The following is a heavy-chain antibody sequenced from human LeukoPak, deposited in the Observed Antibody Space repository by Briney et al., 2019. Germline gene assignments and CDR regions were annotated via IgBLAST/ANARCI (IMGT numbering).Heavy chain of an antibody. CDR3: AAELDDDIMTGYSQP. CDR1: GFTFRSSA. Sequence: SVKVSCKASGFTFRSSAIQWVRQARGQRLEWIGWIVVGSGKTNYARKFQERVTITRDMSTSTAHMELSSLRSEDTAVYYCAAELDDDIMTGYSQPWGQGTLVTVPS. V-gene: IGHV1-58*02. J-gene: IGHJ5*02. CDR2: IVVGSGKT. D-gene: IGHD3-9*01.